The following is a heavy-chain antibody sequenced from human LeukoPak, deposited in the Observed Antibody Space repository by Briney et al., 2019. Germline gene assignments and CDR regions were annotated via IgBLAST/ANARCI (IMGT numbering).Heavy chain of an antibody. CDR2: ISSTGGTA. V-gene: IGHV3-23*01. Sequence: PGGSLRLSCAASGFTFSSFGMSWVRQAPGKGLEWVSAISSTGGTAYYADSVKGRFTISRDNSKNTLYLQMNSLRAEDTAVYYCATLTRETDYYYYMDVWGKGTTVTVSS. CDR3: ATLTRETDYYYYMDV. CDR1: GFTFSSFG. D-gene: IGHD4/OR15-4a*01. J-gene: IGHJ6*03.